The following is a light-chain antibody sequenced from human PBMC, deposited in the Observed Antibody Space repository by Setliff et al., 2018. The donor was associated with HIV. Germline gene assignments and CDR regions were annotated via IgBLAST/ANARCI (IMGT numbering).Light chain of an antibody. CDR2: RNN. V-gene: IGLV1-47*01. CDR1: SSNIGSNY. J-gene: IGLJ2*01. Sequence: QSVLTQPPSASGTPGQRVTISCSGSSSNIGSNYVYWYQQLPGTAPKLLIYRNNQRPSGVPDRFSGSKSGTSASLAISGLRSEDEADYHCATWDDSLSAHVRFGGGTKVTVL. CDR3: ATWDDSLSAHVR.